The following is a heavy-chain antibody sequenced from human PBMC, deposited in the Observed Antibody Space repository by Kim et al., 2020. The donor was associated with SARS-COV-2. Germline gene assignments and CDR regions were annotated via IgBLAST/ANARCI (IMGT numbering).Heavy chain of an antibody. CDR3: AKVRELRYFDSHFDY. Sequence: SVKVSCKASGGTFTSYAISWVRQAPGQGLEWMGGIIPIFGTTNYAQKFQGRVTITADESTSTAYMELSSLRSEDTAVYYCAKVRELRYFDSHFDYWGQGTLVTVSS. CDR1: GGTFTSYA. V-gene: IGHV1-69*13. CDR2: IIPIFGTT. D-gene: IGHD3-9*01. J-gene: IGHJ4*02.